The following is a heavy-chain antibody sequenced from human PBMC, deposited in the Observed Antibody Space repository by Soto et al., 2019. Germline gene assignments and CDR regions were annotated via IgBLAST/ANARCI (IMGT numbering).Heavy chain of an antibody. V-gene: IGHV4-34*01. D-gene: IGHD1-26*01. Sequence: TSETMYLTWAVYGGSFSGYIWTWIRKSPGKGLQWIGQINHSGSTYYNPSLKSRVTISLHTSSDQFSLELSSVTAADTAVYYCARGLFSESSYSGGWYYFDNWSQGTLVTVSS. J-gene: IGHJ4*02. CDR1: GGSFSGYI. CDR2: INHSGST. CDR3: ARGLFSESSYSGGWYYFDN.